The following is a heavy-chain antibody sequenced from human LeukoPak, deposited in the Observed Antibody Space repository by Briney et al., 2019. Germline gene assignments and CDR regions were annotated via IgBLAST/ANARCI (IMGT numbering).Heavy chain of an antibody. CDR2: IYYSGST. Sequence: PSETLSLTCTVSGGSISSSSYYWGWIRQPPGKGLEWIGSIYYSGSTYYNPSLKSRVTISVDTSKNQFSLKLSSVTAADTAVYYCASLRFAAPDYWGQGTLVTVSS. J-gene: IGHJ4*02. CDR1: GGSISSSSYY. D-gene: IGHD5-12*01. CDR3: ASLRFAAPDY. V-gene: IGHV4-39*01.